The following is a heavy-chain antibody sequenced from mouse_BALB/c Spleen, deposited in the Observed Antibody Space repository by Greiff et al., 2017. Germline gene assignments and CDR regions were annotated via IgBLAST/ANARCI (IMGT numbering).Heavy chain of an antibody. V-gene: IGHV7-3*02. CDR3: ARGRNYFDY. Sequence: DVHLVESGGGLVQPGGSLRLSCATSGFTFTDYYMSWVRQPPGKALEWLGFIRNKANGYTTEYSASVKGRFTISRDNSQSILYLQMNTLRAEDSATYYCARGRNYFDYWGQGTTLTVSS. J-gene: IGHJ2*01. CDR1: GFTFTDYY. CDR2: IRNKANGYTT.